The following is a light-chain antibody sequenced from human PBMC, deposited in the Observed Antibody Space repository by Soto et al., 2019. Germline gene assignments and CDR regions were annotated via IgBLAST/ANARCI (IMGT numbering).Light chain of an antibody. CDR2: GAS. V-gene: IGKV1-12*01. Sequence: DIQMTQSPSSVSASVGDRVTITCRASQDIGTWLAWYQQKPGNAPKLLISGASSLQSGVPSRFSGSGSGTDFTLPSSSLQTEDLANYYCQQANSFPLTFGGGTTVEI. CDR1: QDIGTW. J-gene: IGKJ4*01. CDR3: QQANSFPLT.